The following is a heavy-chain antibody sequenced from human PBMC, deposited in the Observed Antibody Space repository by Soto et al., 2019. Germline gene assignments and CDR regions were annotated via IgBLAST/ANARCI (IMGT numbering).Heavy chain of an antibody. Sequence: QVQLLESGPGLVKPSQTLSLICNVSGASISSGGYYWSWIRQRPGGGLEWLGFIYYSGISHYNPSLKSRAAISVDTSKNQFSLKLSSVTAADTAVYYCARAEWIHLWFDYWGQGALVTV. CDR1: GASISSGGYY. J-gene: IGHJ4*02. V-gene: IGHV4-31*03. CDR2: IYYSGIS. D-gene: IGHD5-18*01. CDR3: ARAEWIHLWFDY.